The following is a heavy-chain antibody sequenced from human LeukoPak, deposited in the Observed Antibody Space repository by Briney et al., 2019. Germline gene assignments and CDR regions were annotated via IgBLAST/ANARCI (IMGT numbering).Heavy chain of an antibody. D-gene: IGHD2-15*01. CDR2: INPSGGST. CDR1: GYTFTSYG. V-gene: IGHV1-46*01. CDR3: ARGDIVVVVAVYGMDV. J-gene: IGHJ6*02. Sequence: ASVKVSCKASGYTFTSYGISWVRKAPGQGLEWMGIINPSGGSTNYAQKFQGRVTMTRDTSTGTVYMELSSLRSDDTAVYYCARGDIVVVVAVYGMDVWGQGTTVTVSS.